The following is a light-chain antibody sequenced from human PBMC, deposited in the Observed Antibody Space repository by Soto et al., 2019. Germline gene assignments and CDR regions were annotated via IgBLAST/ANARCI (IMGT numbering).Light chain of an antibody. CDR2: DAS. V-gene: IGKV1-33*01. CDR3: QQYDYLPLGT. J-gene: IGKJ3*01. Sequence: DLQMTQSPSSLSASVGDRVTITCQASQDISNYLNWYQQKPGKAPKLLIYDASNLETGVPSRFSGSGSGTDFTFTISSLQPEDIATYYCQQYDYLPLGTFGPGTKVDIK. CDR1: QDISNY.